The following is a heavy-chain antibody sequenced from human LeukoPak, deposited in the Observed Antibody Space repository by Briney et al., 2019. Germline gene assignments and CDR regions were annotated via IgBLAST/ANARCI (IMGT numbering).Heavy chain of an antibody. CDR1: GFTFSSYG. CDR3: ARYSSDYTSDYHYYMDV. Sequence: PGGSLRLSCAASGFTFSSYGMHWVRQAPGKGLEWVAVISYDGSNKYYADSVKGRFTISRDNAKNSLYLQMNSLRAEDTAVYYCARYSSDYTSDYHYYMDVWGKGTTVTVSS. D-gene: IGHD3-22*01. CDR2: ISYDGSNK. V-gene: IGHV3-30*03. J-gene: IGHJ6*03.